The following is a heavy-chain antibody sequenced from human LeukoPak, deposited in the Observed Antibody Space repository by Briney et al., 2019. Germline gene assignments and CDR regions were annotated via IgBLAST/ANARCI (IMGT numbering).Heavy chain of an antibody. Sequence: NPGGSLRLSCAASGFTFSSYSMNWVRQAPGKGLEWVGNIYFSGRTHYNPSLKSRVTISVDTSKNQFSLKLSSVTAADTAVYYCARLHYDFWSGPDPWGQGTLVTVSS. V-gene: IGHV4-39*01. D-gene: IGHD3-3*01. J-gene: IGHJ5*02. CDR1: GFTFSSYSMN. CDR2: IYFSGRT. CDR3: ARLHYDFWSGPDP.